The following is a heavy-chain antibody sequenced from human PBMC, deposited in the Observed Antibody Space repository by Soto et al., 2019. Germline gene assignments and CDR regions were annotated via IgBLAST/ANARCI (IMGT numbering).Heavy chain of an antibody. V-gene: IGHV1-69*01. Sequence: QVQLVQSGTEVEKPASSAKVSCKASGSTFSNYVISWVRQAPGQGLEWMGGIFPLFGTTDYARKFQARIAIPADESRTTAYMDFSSLRFADKAVYFCDIDGRSGELSVVRGQGDTLSVSS. CDR2: IFPLFGTT. D-gene: IGHD3-10*01. J-gene: IGHJ6*02. CDR3: DIDGRSGELSVV. CDR1: GSTFSNYV.